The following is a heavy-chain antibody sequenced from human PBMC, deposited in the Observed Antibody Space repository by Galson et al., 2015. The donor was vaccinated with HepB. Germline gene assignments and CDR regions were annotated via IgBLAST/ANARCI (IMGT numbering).Heavy chain of an antibody. V-gene: IGHV1-18*04. CDR2: ISAYNGNT. CDR1: GYTFTSYG. D-gene: IGHD6-19*01. J-gene: IGHJ4*02. Sequence: SVKVSCKASGYTFTSYGISWVRQAPGQGLEWMGWISAYNGNTNYAQKLQGRVTMTTDTSTSTAYMELRSLRSDDTAVYYCARDPKGIAVAGFPYYFDYWGQGTLVTVSS. CDR3: ARDPKGIAVAGFPYYFDY.